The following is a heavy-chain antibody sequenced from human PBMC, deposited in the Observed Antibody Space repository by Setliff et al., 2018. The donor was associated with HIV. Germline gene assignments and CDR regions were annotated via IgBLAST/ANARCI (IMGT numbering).Heavy chain of an antibody. D-gene: IGHD5-18*01. J-gene: IGHJ4*02. CDR3: ARTRGYTYGYIDS. CDR1: GDSTSSSSSY. V-gene: IGHV4-39*01. Sequence: TSETLSLTCTVSGDSTSSSSSYWGRIRQPPGKGLEWIGSIYYSGSTYYNPSLKSRVTISVDTSKNQFSLKLNSVTAADTAVYYCARTRGYTYGYIDSWAQGTLVTVSS. CDR2: IYYSGST.